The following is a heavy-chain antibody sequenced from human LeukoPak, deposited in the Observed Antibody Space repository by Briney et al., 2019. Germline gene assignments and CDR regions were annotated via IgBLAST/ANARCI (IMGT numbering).Heavy chain of an antibody. CDR2: ISYDGSNK. J-gene: IGHJ4*02. CDR3: AKAHTYYYDSSGDYPYFDY. V-gene: IGHV3-30*18. Sequence: GGSLRLSCAASGFTFSSYGMHWVRQAPGKGLEWVAVISYDGSNKYYADSVKGRFTISRDNSKNTLYLQMNSLRAEDTAVYYCAKAHTYYYDSSGDYPYFDYWGQGTLVAVSS. D-gene: IGHD3-22*01. CDR1: GFTFSSYG.